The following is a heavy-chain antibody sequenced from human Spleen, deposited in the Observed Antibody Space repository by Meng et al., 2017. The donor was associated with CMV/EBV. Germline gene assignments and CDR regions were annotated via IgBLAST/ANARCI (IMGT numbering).Heavy chain of an antibody. Sequence: SGFTFDDYPMHWVRQPPGKGLEWVSLISWDGGSTYYADSVKGRFTISRDNSKNSLYLQMNSLRTEDTAVYYCARGRIAAAGTWFDPWGQGTLVTVSS. CDR1: GFTFDDYP. J-gene: IGHJ5*02. CDR3: ARGRIAAAGTWFDP. D-gene: IGHD6-13*01. V-gene: IGHV3-43*01. CDR2: ISWDGGST.